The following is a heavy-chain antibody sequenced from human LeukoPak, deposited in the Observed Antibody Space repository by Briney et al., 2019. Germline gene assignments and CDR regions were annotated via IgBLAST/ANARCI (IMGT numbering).Heavy chain of an antibody. CDR3: AGDGGPVYFGY. J-gene: IGHJ4*02. CDR1: GGSISSYY. D-gene: IGHD2-15*01. V-gene: IGHV4-59*12. Sequence: PSESLSLTCTVSGGSISSYYSSSIRQPPGEGREWIVYIYYSGSTNYNPPLKSGVTISAATPKKQFSLKCSSVTATHTPLYSSAGDGGPVYFGYLGQGTLVTVSS. CDR2: IYYSGST.